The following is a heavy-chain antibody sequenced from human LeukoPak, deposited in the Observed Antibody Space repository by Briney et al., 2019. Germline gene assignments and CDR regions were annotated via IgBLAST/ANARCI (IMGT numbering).Heavy chain of an antibody. CDR3: AKDQVVVAAFPLPDY. D-gene: IGHD2-15*01. J-gene: IGHJ4*02. CDR2: MNEYGSEI. Sequence: GGSLRLSCVASGFSLSGFSMSWVRQAPGKGLEWVAKMNEYGSEIFYVDSVKGRFTISRDNSKNTLYLQMNSLRAEDTAVYYCAKDQVVVAAFPLPDYWGQGTLVTVSS. CDR1: GFSLSGFS. V-gene: IGHV3-7*01.